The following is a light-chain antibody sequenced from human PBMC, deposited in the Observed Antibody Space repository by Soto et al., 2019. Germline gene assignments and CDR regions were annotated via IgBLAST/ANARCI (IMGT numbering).Light chain of an antibody. V-gene: IGKV3-20*01. CDR3: QQYGSSPWWT. Sequence: EIVLTQSPGTLSLSPGERATLSCRASQSVSRSYLAWYQQKPGQAPRLLIYGASSRATGIPDRFSGSGSGTDFTLTISRLEPEDFAVYYCQQYGSSPWWTFGQGTKVEIK. CDR2: GAS. J-gene: IGKJ1*01. CDR1: QSVSRSY.